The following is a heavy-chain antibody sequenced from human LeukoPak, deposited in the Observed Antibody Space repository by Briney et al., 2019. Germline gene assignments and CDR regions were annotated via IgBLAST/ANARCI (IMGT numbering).Heavy chain of an antibody. J-gene: IGHJ4*02. CDR2: TSAYNGLT. D-gene: IGHD1-26*01. Sequence: ASVKVSCKASGYTFTTSGISWLRQAPGQGLEWMGWTSAYNGLTNYAQKLQGRVTLTTDTSTSTAYMELKTLRSDDTAVYYCARAARRSSFYYFDYWGQGTLVTVSS. V-gene: IGHV1-18*01. CDR3: ARAARRSSFYYFDY. CDR1: GYTFTTSG.